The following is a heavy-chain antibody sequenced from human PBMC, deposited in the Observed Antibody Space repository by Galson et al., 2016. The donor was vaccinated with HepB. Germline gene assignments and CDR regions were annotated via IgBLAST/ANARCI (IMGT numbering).Heavy chain of an antibody. J-gene: IGHJ4*02. CDR2: IYTSGST. Sequence: SETLSLTCTVSGGSISSYHWSWIRQPAGKGLEWIGRIYTSGSTNYNPSLKSRVTVSVDTSKNQFSLKLSSVTAADTAVYYCARDYCSGGSCSPGKYWGQGTLVTVSS. CDR3: ARDYCSGGSCSPGKY. CDR1: GGSISSYH. D-gene: IGHD2-15*01. V-gene: IGHV4-4*07.